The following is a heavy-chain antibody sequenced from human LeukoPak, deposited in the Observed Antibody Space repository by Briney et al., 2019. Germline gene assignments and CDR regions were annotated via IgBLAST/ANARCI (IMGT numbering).Heavy chain of an antibody. D-gene: IGHD3-9*01. Sequence: PGGSLRLSCVASGFTFSAYYMSWVRQAPGKGLEWVAFIRYDGSNKYYADSVKGRFTISRDNSKNTLYLQMNSLRAEDTAVYYCAKVSDILTGYYNDFDYWGQGTLVTVSS. CDR1: GFTFSAYY. J-gene: IGHJ4*02. CDR2: IRYDGSNK. V-gene: IGHV3-30*02. CDR3: AKVSDILTGYYNDFDY.